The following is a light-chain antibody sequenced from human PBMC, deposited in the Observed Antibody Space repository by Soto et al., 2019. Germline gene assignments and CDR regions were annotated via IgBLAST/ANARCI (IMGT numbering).Light chain of an antibody. V-gene: IGKV4-1*01. CDR2: WAA. CDR3: QQYYSPLLFT. Sequence: DIVMTQSPDSLAVSLGERATINCKSSQSVLYSSNNKNYVAWYQQKPGQPPKLLIYWAATRESGVPDRFSGSGSGTDFTISISSLQAEDVAVYYCQQYYSPLLFTFGPGTKVDIK. J-gene: IGKJ3*01. CDR1: QSVLYSSNNKNY.